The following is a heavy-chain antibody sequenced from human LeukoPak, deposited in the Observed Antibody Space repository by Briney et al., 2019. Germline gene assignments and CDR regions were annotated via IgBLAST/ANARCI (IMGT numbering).Heavy chain of an antibody. Sequence: ASVKVSCKASGYTFPSYFMHWVRQAPGQGLEWMGIINPTGGSTTYAQKFQGRVTMTRNTSTSTVYMELSSLRSDDTAVYYCARTAARRFDYWGQGTLVTVSS. J-gene: IGHJ4*02. V-gene: IGHV1-46*01. CDR3: ARTAARRFDY. D-gene: IGHD6-6*01. CDR2: INPTGGST. CDR1: GYTFPSYF.